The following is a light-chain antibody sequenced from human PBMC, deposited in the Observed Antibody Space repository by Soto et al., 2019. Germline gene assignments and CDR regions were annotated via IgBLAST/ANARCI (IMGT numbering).Light chain of an antibody. V-gene: IGKV3-20*01. CDR2: DVS. Sequence: EIVLTQSPGTLSLSPGERASLSCSASQTFTTSSLAWYQQKPGQAPRLLIYDVSNRATGIPARFSGSGSGTDFTLTISRLEPEDFAVYYCQQYGSSPWTFGQGTKVDIK. CDR1: QTFTTSS. J-gene: IGKJ1*01. CDR3: QQYGSSPWT.